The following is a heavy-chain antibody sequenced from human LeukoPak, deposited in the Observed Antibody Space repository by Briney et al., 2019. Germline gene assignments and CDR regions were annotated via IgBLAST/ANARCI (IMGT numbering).Heavy chain of an antibody. D-gene: IGHD3-22*01. V-gene: IGHV1-8*02. CDR3: ARGRGGYYDSSGYYYGY. CDR2: MNPNSGNT. Sequence: ASVKVSCKTSGYTFTGYYMHWVRQAPEQGLEWMGWMNPNSGNTGYAQKFQGRVTMTRNTSISTAYMELSSLRSEDTAVYYCARGRGGYYDSSGYYYGYWGQGTLVTVSS. J-gene: IGHJ4*02. CDR1: GYTFTGYY.